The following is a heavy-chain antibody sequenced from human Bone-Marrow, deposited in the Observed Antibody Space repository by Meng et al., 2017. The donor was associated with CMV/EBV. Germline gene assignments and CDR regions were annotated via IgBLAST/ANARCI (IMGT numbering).Heavy chain of an antibody. J-gene: IGHJ4*02. Sequence: QLQGSGPGLVKPSETLSLTCTVYGGSFSGYYWSWIRQPPGKGLEWIGEINHSGSTNYNPSLKSRVTISVDTSKNQFSLKLSSVTAADTALYYCARGGWSSSGRKGLGRPWYYWGQGTLVTVSS. V-gene: IGHV4-34*01. CDR3: ARGGWSSSGRKGLGRPWYY. CDR1: GGSFSGYY. CDR2: INHSGST. D-gene: IGHD6-19*01.